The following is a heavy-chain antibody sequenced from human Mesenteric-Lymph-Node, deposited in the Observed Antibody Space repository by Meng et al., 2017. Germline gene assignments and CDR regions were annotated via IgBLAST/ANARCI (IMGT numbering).Heavy chain of an antibody. CDR1: GFTFSSYW. Sequence: GESLKISCAASGFTFSSYWMSWVRQAPGKGLEWGANIKQDGSEKYYVDSVKGRFTISRDNAKNSLYLQMNSLRAEDTAVYYCASTVTTYYFDYWGQGTLVTVSS. J-gene: IGHJ4*02. V-gene: IGHV3-7*01. CDR3: ASTVTTYYFDY. CDR2: IKQDGSEK. D-gene: IGHD4-17*01.